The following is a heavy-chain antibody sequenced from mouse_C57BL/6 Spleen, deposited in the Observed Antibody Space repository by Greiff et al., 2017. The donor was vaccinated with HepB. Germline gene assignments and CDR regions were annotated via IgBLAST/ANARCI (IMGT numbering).Heavy chain of an antibody. CDR3: VRQRGPVATGAMDY. J-gene: IGHJ4*01. CDR1: GFSFNTYA. V-gene: IGHV10-1*01. CDR2: IRSKSNNYAT. Sequence: EVQLLESGGGLVQPKGSLKLSCAASGFSFNTYAMNWVRQAPGKGLEWVARIRSKSNNYATYYADSVKDRFTISRDDSESMLYLQMNNLKTEDTAMYYCVRQRGPVATGAMDYWGQGTSVTVSS. D-gene: IGHD1-1*01.